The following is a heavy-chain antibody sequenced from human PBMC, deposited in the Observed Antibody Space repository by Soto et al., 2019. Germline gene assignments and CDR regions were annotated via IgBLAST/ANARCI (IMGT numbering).Heavy chain of an antibody. D-gene: IGHD1-26*01. CDR2: ISGSSSTF. Sequence: GGSLRLSCAASGFTFSNYNMNWVRQAPGKGLEWISYISGSSSTFYYADSVKDRFTISRDNAKNSLYLQMNSLRDEDTAVYYCATEATLAYWGLGTLVTVSS. J-gene: IGHJ4*02. CDR1: GFTFSNYN. V-gene: IGHV3-48*02. CDR3: ATEATLAY.